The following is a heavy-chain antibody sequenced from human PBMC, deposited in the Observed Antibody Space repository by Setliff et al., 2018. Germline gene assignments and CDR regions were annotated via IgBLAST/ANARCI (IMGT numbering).Heavy chain of an antibody. J-gene: IGHJ6*03. CDR1: GYTFTGYY. CDR3: ARAGGAALNRLGAAAPYYYYYMDV. D-gene: IGHD1-26*01. CDR2: INPNSGGT. V-gene: IGHV1-2*02. Sequence: ASVKVSCKASGYTFTGYYMHWVRQAPGQGLEWMGWINPNSGGTNYAQKFQGRVTMTRDTSISTAYMGLSRLRSDDTAVYYCARAGGAALNRLGAAAPYYYYYMDVWGKGTTVTVSS.